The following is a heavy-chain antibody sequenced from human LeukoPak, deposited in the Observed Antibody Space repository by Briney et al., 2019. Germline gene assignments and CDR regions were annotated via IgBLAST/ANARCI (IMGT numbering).Heavy chain of an antibody. J-gene: IGHJ4*02. CDR2: ISAYNGNT. V-gene: IGHV1-18*01. D-gene: IGHD3-10*01. CDR3: ARDSGATMVRGVPDY. Sequence: ASVKVSCKASGYTFTSYGISWVRHAPGQGLEWMGWISAYNGNTNYAQKLQGRVTMTTDTSTSTAYMELRSLRSDDTAVYYCARDSGATMVRGVPDYWGQGTLVTVSS. CDR1: GYTFTSYG.